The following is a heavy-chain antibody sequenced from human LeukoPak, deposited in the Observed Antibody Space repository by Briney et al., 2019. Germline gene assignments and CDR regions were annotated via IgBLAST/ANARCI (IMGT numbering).Heavy chain of an antibody. V-gene: IGHV1-69*13. CDR3: AKRSRGPIVGATSAFDI. CDR2: IIPIFGTA. CDR1: GGTFSSYA. Sequence: GASVKVSCKASGGTFSSYAISWVRQAPGQGLEWMGGIIPIFGTANYAQKFQGRVTITADESTSTAYMELSSLRSEDTAVYYCAKRSRGPIVGATSAFDIWGQGTMVTVSS. J-gene: IGHJ3*02. D-gene: IGHD1-26*01.